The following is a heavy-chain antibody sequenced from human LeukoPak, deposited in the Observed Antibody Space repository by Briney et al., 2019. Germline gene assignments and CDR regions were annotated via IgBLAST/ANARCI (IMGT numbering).Heavy chain of an antibody. CDR3: ARHTIFCSFINCSPFDP. CDR2: VSDGIT. J-gene: IGHJ5*02. Sequence: SSETLSLTCTVSGGSINSALYYWAWIRQTPEQQLEWIGSVSDGITKYSPSLGGRVSLSADTSKNAFFMEVHSVTAADSAMYYCARHTIFCSFINCSPFDPWGQGTLVTVSS. D-gene: IGHD3-3*01. V-gene: IGHV4-39*01. CDR1: GGSINSALYY.